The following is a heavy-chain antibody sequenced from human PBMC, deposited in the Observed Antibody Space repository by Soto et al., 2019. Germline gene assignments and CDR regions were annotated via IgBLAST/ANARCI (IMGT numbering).Heavy chain of an antibody. D-gene: IGHD3-10*01. Sequence: SETLSLTCTVSGGSISTYYWIWIRQPPGKGLEWIGVFYNGGTTNYSPSLKRRGTISVDTSKNQFSLKLNSVTAADTAVDYCAINGSDRPAPYCGQDILATVSS. CDR2: FYNGGTT. J-gene: IGHJ1*01. CDR3: AINGSDRPAPY. CDR1: GGSISTYY. V-gene: IGHV4-59*01.